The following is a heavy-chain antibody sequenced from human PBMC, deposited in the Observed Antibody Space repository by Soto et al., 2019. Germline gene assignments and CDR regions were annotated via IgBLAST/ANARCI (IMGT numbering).Heavy chain of an antibody. CDR1: GFPFSSHW. CDR2: IKQDGSEN. D-gene: IGHD1-20*01. CDR3: ERITSPGSFDS. V-gene: IGHV3-7*05. Sequence: EVQLVESGGGLVQPGGSLRLSCAASGFPFSSHWMTWFRQAPGKGLEWVAYIKQDGSENYYVDSVMGRFTMSRDNTYSTLALQMNNQKVDDSAVYYCERITSPGSFDSWGQGTLVTVSS. J-gene: IGHJ4*02.